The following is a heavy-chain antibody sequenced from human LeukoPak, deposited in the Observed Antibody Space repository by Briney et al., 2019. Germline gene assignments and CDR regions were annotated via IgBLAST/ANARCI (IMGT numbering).Heavy chain of an antibody. CDR2: ISAYNGNT. CDR3: ARESLLGAAAGSHGMDV. CDR1: GYTFNSYG. J-gene: IGHJ6*02. D-gene: IGHD6-13*01. V-gene: IGHV1-18*01. Sequence: GASVKVSCKASGYTFNSYGINWVRQAPGQGLEWMGWISAYNGNTNYAQKLRGRVTMTTDTSTSTAYMELRSLRSDDTAVYYCARESLLGAAAGSHGMDVWGQGTTVTVSS.